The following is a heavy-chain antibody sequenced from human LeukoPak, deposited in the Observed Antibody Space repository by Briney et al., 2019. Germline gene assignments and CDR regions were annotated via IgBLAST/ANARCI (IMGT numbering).Heavy chain of an antibody. J-gene: IGHJ4*02. D-gene: IGHD3/OR15-3a*01. CDR1: GFTFNTYG. CDR2: IWYDGSNK. CDR3: AKEKDYYFDY. Sequence: GGSLRLSCAASGFTFNTYGMNWVRQAPGKGLEWVAVIWYDGSNKYYADSVKGRFTISRDNSKDTLYLQMNSLRAEDTAVYYCAKEKDYYFDYWGLGTLVTVSS. V-gene: IGHV3-33*06.